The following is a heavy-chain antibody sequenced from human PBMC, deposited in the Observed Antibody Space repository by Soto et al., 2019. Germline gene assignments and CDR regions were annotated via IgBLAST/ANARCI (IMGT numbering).Heavy chain of an antibody. CDR2: ISSSSSYI. CDR1: GFTFSSYS. D-gene: IGHD2-2*01. J-gene: IGHJ4*02. Sequence: EVQLVESGGGLVKPGGSLRLSCAASGFTFSSYSMNWVRQAPGKGLEWVSSISSSSSYIYYADSVKGRFTISRDNAKNSLYLQINSLIAEDTAVYYCAIEGLVVAFDTEIVAPIDYWGQGTLVTVSS. V-gene: IGHV3-21*01. CDR3: AIEGLVVAFDTEIVAPIDY.